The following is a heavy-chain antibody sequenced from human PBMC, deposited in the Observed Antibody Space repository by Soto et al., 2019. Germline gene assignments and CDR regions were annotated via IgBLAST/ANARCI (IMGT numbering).Heavy chain of an antibody. CDR3: AKSPGMYYYDSSGYYHYDY. D-gene: IGHD3-22*01. J-gene: IGHJ4*02. CDR2: ISGSGGST. V-gene: IGHV3-23*01. CDR1: GFTFSSHT. Sequence: PGGPLRLSCATSGFTFSSHTMIWDRKAPGKGLVWFSAISGSGGSTYYADSVKGRFTISRDNSKNTLYLQMNSLRAEDTAVYYCAKSPGMYYYDSSGYYHYDYWGQGTLVTVSS.